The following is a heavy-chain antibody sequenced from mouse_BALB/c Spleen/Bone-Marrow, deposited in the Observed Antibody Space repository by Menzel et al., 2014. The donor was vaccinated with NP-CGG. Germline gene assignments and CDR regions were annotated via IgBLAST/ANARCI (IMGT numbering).Heavy chain of an antibody. CDR3: ARHGITRPLDY. CDR2: ISSGGSYT. D-gene: IGHD2-4*01. V-gene: IGHV5-9-3*01. J-gene: IGHJ2*01. CDR1: GFTFSSYA. Sequence: EVQGVESGGGLVKPGGSLKLSCAASGFTFSSYAMSWVRQTPEKRLEWVATISSGGSYTYYPDSVKGRFTISRDNAKNTLYLQMSSLRSEDTAMYYCARHGITRPLDYWGQGTTLTVSS.